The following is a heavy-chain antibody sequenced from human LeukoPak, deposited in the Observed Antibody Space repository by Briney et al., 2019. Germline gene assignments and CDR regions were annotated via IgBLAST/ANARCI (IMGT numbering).Heavy chain of an antibody. J-gene: IGHJ4*01. CDR3: ARDVMVRGVLYYFDY. CDR2: IKQDESEK. V-gene: IGHV3-7*01. CDR1: GFTFSSYW. D-gene: IGHD3-10*01. Sequence: PGGSLRLSCVASGFTFSSYWMSWVRQAPGKGLEWVANIKQDESEKYYVDSVKGRFTISRDNAKNSLYLQMNSLRAEDTAVYYCARDVMVRGVLYYFDYWGQEPWSPPPQ.